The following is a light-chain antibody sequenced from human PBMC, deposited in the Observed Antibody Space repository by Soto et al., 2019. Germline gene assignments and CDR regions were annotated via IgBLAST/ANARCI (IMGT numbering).Light chain of an antibody. CDR3: SSYTSSSTYV. CDR1: SSDVGAYNS. J-gene: IGLJ1*01. V-gene: IGLV2-14*03. CDR2: DVS. Sequence: QSALTQPASVSGSPGQSIAISCTGTSSDVGAYNSVSWYQQHPGRAPKLMIHDVSNRPSGVSNRFSGSKSGNTASLTISGLQAEDEADYYCSSYTSSSTYVFGTGTKVTV.